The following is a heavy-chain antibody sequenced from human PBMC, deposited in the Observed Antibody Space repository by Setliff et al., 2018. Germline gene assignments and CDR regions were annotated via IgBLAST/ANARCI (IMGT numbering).Heavy chain of an antibody. J-gene: IGHJ4*02. CDR1: GFTFSGSA. V-gene: IGHV3-73*01. D-gene: IGHD2-15*01. CDR3: AKDRTPCRSGGSCYSSPFDY. CDR2: IRSKADSYAT. Sequence: PGGSLRLSCAASGFTFSGSAVYWVRQASGRGLEWVGRIRSKADSYATAYAASVKARFTISRDDSKNTAYLQVNSLRAEDTAVYYCAKDRTPCRSGGSCYSSPFDYWGQGTLVTAPQ.